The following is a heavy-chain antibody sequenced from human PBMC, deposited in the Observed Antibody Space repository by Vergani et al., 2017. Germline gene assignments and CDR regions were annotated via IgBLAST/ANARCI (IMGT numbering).Heavy chain of an antibody. Sequence: QVQLVQSGAEVKKPGSSVKVSCKASGGTFSSYTISWVRQAPGQGLEWMGRIIPILGIANYAQKFQGRVTITADKSTSTADMELSSLRSEDTAVYYCAREPEGRFLEWLPYYYYGMDVWGQGTMVTVSS. CDR2: IIPILGIA. CDR3: AREPEGRFLEWLPYYYYGMDV. J-gene: IGHJ6*02. V-gene: IGHV1-69*09. CDR1: GGTFSSYT. D-gene: IGHD3-3*01.